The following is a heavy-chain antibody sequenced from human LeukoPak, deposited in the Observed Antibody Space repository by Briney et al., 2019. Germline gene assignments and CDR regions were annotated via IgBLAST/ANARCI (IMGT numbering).Heavy chain of an antibody. D-gene: IGHD3-10*01. CDR1: GVSISSGDYY. V-gene: IGHV4-30-4*01. Sequence: SETLSLTCTVSGVSISSGDYYWSWLRQPPGKGLEWIGYIYYSGSTYYNPSLKSRVTISVDTSKNQFSLKLSSVTAADTAVYYCARVSVPMYYYGSGSLDYWGQGTLVTVSS. CDR3: ARVSVPMYYYGSGSLDY. CDR2: IYYSGST. J-gene: IGHJ4*02.